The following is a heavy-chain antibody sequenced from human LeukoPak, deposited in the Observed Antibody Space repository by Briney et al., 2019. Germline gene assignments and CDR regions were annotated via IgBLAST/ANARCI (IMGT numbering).Heavy chain of an antibody. D-gene: IGHD5-18*01. CDR1: GGSISSGSYY. CDR2: IYTSGST. CDR3: ARKDTAMADDAFDI. Sequence: SQTLSLTCTVSGGSISSGSYYWSWIRQPAGKGLEWIGRIYTSGSTNYNPSLKSRVTISVDTSKNQFSLKLSSVTAADTAVSYCARKDTAMADDAFDIWGQGTMVTVSS. V-gene: IGHV4-61*02. J-gene: IGHJ3*02.